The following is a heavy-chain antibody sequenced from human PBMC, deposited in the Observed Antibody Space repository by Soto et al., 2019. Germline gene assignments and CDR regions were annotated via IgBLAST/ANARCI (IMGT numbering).Heavy chain of an antibody. J-gene: IGHJ6*02. CDR1: GGSISSGDYY. D-gene: IGHD5-18*01. V-gene: IGHV4-30-4*01. CDR3: ARGGYSYGLAFGMDV. CDR2: IYYSGST. Sequence: QVQLQESGPGLVKPSQTLSLTCTVSGGSISSGDYYWSWIRQPPGQGLEWIGYIYYSGSTYYNPSLKSRVTISVDTSKNQFSLKLSSVTAADTAMYYCARGGYSYGLAFGMDVWGQGTTVTVSS.